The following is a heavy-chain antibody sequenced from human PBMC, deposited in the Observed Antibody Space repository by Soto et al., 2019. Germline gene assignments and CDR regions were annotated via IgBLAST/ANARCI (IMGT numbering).Heavy chain of an antibody. CDR3: ARAPYDFWGGSHRGAFDY. J-gene: IGHJ4*02. CDR2: INHSGST. V-gene: IGHV4-34*01. Sequence: SETLSLTCAVYGGSFSGYYWSWIRQPPGKGLEWIGEINHSGSTNYNPSLKSRVTISVDTSKNQFSLKLSSVTAADTAVYYCARAPYDFWGGSHRGAFDYWGQGTLVTVSS. CDR1: GGSFSGYY. D-gene: IGHD3-3*01.